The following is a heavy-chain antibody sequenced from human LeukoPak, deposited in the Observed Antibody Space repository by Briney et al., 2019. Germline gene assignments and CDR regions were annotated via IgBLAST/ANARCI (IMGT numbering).Heavy chain of an antibody. Sequence: SETLSLTCAVYGGSFSGYYWSWIRQPPGKGLEWIGEINHSGSTNYNPSLKSRVTISVDTSKNQFSLKLSSVTAADTAVYCCARGPQRLWFGELLGPSPFDYWGQGTLVTVSS. CDR2: INHSGST. J-gene: IGHJ4*02. D-gene: IGHD3-10*01. CDR1: GGSFSGYY. CDR3: ARGPQRLWFGELLGPSPFDY. V-gene: IGHV4-34*01.